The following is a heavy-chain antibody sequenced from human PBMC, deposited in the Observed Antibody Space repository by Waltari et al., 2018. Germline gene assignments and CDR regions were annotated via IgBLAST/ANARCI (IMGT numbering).Heavy chain of an antibody. V-gene: IGHV4-34*01. J-gene: IGHJ4*02. Sequence: QVQLQQWGAGLLKPSETLSLTCAVYGGSFSGYYWSWIRQPPGKGLEWIGEINHSGSTNYNPSLKSRVTISVDTSKNQLSLKLSSVTAADTAVYYCARAYDSGSYYKSYFDYWGQGTLVTVSS. CDR1: GGSFSGYY. D-gene: IGHD3-10*01. CDR3: ARAYDSGSYYKSYFDY. CDR2: INHSGST.